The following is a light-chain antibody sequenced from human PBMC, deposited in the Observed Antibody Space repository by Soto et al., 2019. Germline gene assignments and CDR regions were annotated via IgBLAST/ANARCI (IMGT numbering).Light chain of an antibody. Sequence: QSALTQPASVSGSPGQSITISCTGTSSDVGGYNYVSWYQQQPGKDPKFMIYDVSNRPSGVSNSFSGSKSGNTASLTISGRQAEDEADYYCCSYTTSNTRQIVFGTGTKLTVL. CDR1: SSDVGGYNY. J-gene: IGLJ1*01. V-gene: IGLV2-14*01. CDR3: CSYTTSNTRQIV. CDR2: DVS.